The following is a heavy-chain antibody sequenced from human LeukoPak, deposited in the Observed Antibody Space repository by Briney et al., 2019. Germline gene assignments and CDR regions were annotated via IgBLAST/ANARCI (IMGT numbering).Heavy chain of an antibody. J-gene: IGHJ4*02. V-gene: IGHV1-18*01. D-gene: IGHD7-27*01. CDR1: GYTFTIYG. CDR2: ISAYNGNT. Sequence: ASVTVSCKASGYTFTIYGISWVRQAPGQGLERMGWISAYNGNTNYAQKLQGRVTITTDTSTSTDYMELRSLRCGETAVYYCAREPRQPDGDGAFDYWGQGTLVTVSS. CDR3: AREPRQPDGDGAFDY.